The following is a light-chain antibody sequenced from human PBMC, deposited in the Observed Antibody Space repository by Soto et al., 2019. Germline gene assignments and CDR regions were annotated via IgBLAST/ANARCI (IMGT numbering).Light chain of an antibody. Sequence: QSALTQPASVSGSPGQSLTISCTGTSRDVGAYNFVSWYQHHPGKAPKLILYEVTAHPSGVSSRFSGSKSGNTASLTISGLQADDEANYYCSSYTSSNTPYVFGTGTKVTVL. V-gene: IGLV2-14*01. CDR3: SSYTSSNTPYV. J-gene: IGLJ1*01. CDR2: EVT. CDR1: SRDVGAYNF.